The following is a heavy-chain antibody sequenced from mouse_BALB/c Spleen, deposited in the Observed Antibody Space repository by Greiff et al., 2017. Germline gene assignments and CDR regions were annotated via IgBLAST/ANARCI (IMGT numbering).Heavy chain of an antibody. D-gene: IGHD2-3*01. V-gene: IGHV5-17*02. Sequence: EVHLVESGGGLVQPGGSRKLSCAASGFTFSSFGMHWVRQAPEKGLEWVAYISSGSSTIYYADTVKGRFTISRDNPKNTLFLQMTSLRSEDTAMYYCARGWLLRNFDVWGAGTTVTVSS. CDR1: GFTFSSFG. CDR2: ISSGSSTI. J-gene: IGHJ1*01. CDR3: ARGWLLRNFDV.